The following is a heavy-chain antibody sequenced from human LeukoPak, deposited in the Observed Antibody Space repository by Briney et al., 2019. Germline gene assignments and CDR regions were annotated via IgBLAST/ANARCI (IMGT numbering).Heavy chain of an antibody. J-gene: IGHJ4*02. V-gene: IGHV4-4*07. CDR1: GGSISSHY. D-gene: IGHD2-2*01. CDR2: IYTSGST. CDR3: ARNKGYCSSTSCSPFDY. Sequence: ASETLSLTCTVSGGSISSHYWSWIRHPAGKGLERIGRIYTSGSTNYNPSLKSRVTMSVDTSKNQFSLKLSSVTAADTAVYYCARNKGYCSSTSCSPFDYWGQGTLVTASS.